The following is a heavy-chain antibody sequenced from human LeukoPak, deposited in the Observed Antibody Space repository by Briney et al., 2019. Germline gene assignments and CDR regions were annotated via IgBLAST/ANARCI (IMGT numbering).Heavy chain of an antibody. Sequence: PGRSLRLSCEASGFTFSSYGVHWVRQAPGKGLEWVSVIWYDGSSEYYAVSVKGRFTISRDNSKNTLYLQMNNLRAEDTAVYYCARDKRVGYDYNYYYGMDVWGQGTTVTVSS. J-gene: IGHJ6*02. CDR2: IWYDGSSE. D-gene: IGHD5-12*01. V-gene: IGHV3-33*01. CDR3: ARDKRVGYDYNYYYGMDV. CDR1: GFTFSSYG.